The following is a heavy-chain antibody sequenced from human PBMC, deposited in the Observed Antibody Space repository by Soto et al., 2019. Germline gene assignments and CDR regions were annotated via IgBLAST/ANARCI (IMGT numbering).Heavy chain of an antibody. CDR2: INHSGST. D-gene: IGHD2-8*02. CDR3: ARDKLTGLFDY. CDR1: GGSFSGYY. J-gene: IGHJ4*02. Sequence: QVQLQQWGAGLLKPSETLSLTCAVYGGSFSGYYWTWIRQPPGTGLEWIGEINHSGSTNYNPSLKSRVTISVDSPKHQFSLKLTSVTAADAAVYYCARDKLTGLFDYWGQGSLLTVSS. V-gene: IGHV4-34*01.